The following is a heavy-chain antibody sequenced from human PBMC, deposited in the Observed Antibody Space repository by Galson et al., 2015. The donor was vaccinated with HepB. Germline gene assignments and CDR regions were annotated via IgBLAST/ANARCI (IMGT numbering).Heavy chain of an antibody. J-gene: IGHJ6*02. Sequence: SVKVSCKASGGTFSSYAISWVRQAPGQGLEWIGGIIPIFGTANYAQKFQGRVTITADESTSTAYMELSSLRSEDTAVYYCASGPFTLTIFGVPTEDGMDVWGQGTTVTVSS. D-gene: IGHD3-3*01. CDR1: GGTFSSYA. V-gene: IGHV1-69*13. CDR2: IIPIFGTA. CDR3: ASGPFTLTIFGVPTEDGMDV.